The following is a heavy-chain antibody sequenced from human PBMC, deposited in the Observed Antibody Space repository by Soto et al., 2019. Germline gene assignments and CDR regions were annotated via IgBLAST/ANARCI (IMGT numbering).Heavy chain of an antibody. CDR1: GGSISSGGYY. CDR3: ARDRIGPNYRFDY. J-gene: IGHJ4*02. D-gene: IGHD4-4*01. V-gene: IGHV4-31*03. Sequence: SETLSLTCTVSGGSISSGGYYWSWIRQHPGKGLEWIGYINYSGSTYYNPSLKSRVTISVDTSKNQFSLRLSSVTAADTAVYYCARDRIGPNYRFDYWGQGTLVTVSS. CDR2: INYSGST.